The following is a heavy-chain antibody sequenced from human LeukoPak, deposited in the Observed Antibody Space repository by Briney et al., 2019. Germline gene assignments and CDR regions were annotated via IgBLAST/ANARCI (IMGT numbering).Heavy chain of an antibody. CDR3: ARDPYYTNSFDY. D-gene: IGHD1-26*01. CDR1: GYTFTGYY. J-gene: IGHJ4*02. CDR2: INPNSGGT. Sequence: ASVKVSCKASGYTFTGYYIHWLRQAPGQGLEWMGWINPNSGGTKYAQKFQGRVTVTGDTSINTAYLELSRLKSDDTAVYFCARDPYYTNSFDYWGQGTLVTVSS. V-gene: IGHV1-2*02.